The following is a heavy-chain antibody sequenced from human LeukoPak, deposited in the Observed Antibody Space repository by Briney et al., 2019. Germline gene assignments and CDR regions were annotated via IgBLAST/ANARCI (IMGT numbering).Heavy chain of an antibody. D-gene: IGHD7-27*01. Sequence: ASVKVSCKASGFTFTAYYMHWVRQVPGQGLEWMGWINPNSGGTNYAQKFQGSVTMTRDTSISTAYMELSRLRSDDTAVYYCARGPHWDPHFDYWGQGTLVTVSS. CDR3: ARGPHWDPHFDY. J-gene: IGHJ4*02. CDR1: GFTFTAYY. V-gene: IGHV1-2*02. CDR2: INPNSGGT.